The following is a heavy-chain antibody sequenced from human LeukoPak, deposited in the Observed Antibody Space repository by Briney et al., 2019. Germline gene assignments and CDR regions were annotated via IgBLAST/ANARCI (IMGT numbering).Heavy chain of an antibody. CDR2: INPNSGGT. Sequence: GASVKVSCKASGYTFTGYYMHWVRQAPGQGLEWMGWINPNSGGTNYAQKSQGRVTMTRDTSISTAYMELSRLRSDDTAVYYCARVALRYSSGWYYFDYWGQGTLVTVSS. V-gene: IGHV1-2*02. CDR1: GYTFTGYY. J-gene: IGHJ4*02. CDR3: ARVALRYSSGWYYFDY. D-gene: IGHD6-19*01.